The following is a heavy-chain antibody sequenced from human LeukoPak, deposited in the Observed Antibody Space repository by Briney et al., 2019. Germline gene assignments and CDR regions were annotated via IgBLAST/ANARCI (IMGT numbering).Heavy chain of an antibody. CDR2: ISGSGGST. CDR3: ANDLRITMIVVVPEPDAFDI. CDR1: GFTFSSYA. V-gene: IGHV3-23*01. J-gene: IGHJ3*02. Sequence: GGSLRLFCAASGFTFSSYAMSWVRQAPGKGLEWVSAISGSGGSTYYADSVKGRFTISRDNSKNTLYPQMNSLRAEDTAVYYCANDLRITMIVVVPEPDAFDIWGQGTMVTVSS. D-gene: IGHD3-22*01.